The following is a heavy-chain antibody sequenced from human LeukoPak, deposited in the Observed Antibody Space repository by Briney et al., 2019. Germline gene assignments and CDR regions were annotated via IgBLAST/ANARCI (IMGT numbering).Heavy chain of an antibody. CDR1: GGSFSGYY. CDR3: ARRAAVYCSSTSCYGGYFDY. J-gene: IGHJ4*02. D-gene: IGHD2-2*01. CDR2: INHSGST. Sequence: PSETLSLTCAVYGGSFSGYYWSWIRQPPGKGLEWIGEINHSGSTNYNPSLKSRVTISVDTSKNQFSLKLSSVTAADTAVYYCARRAAVYCSSTSCYGGYFDYWGQGTLVTVSS. V-gene: IGHV4-34*01.